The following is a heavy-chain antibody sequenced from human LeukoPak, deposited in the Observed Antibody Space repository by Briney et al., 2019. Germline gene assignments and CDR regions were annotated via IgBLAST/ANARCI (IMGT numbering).Heavy chain of an antibody. D-gene: IGHD3-22*01. J-gene: IGHJ3*02. Sequence: SETLSLTCTVSGGSISSSSYYWGWIRQPPGKGLEWIGSIYYSGSTYYNPSLKSRVTISVDTSKNQFSLKLSSVTAADTAVYYCARRRDYYDSSGYFLYLDAFDIWGQGTMVTVSS. CDR1: GGSISSSSYY. CDR2: IYYSGST. CDR3: ARRRDYYDSSGYFLYLDAFDI. V-gene: IGHV4-39*01.